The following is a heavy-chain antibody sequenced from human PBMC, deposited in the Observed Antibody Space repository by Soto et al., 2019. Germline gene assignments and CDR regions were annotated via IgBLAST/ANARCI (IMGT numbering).Heavy chain of an antibody. J-gene: IGHJ6*02. Sequence: SETLSLTCTVSGGSISSYYWSWIRQPPGKGLEWIGYIYYSGSTNYNPSLKSRVTISVDTSKNQFSLKLSSVTAADTAVYYCARDRNGYSYGFYYYGMDVWGQGTTVTVSS. CDR1: GGSISSYY. CDR2: IYYSGST. D-gene: IGHD5-18*01. CDR3: ARDRNGYSYGFYYYGMDV. V-gene: IGHV4-59*12.